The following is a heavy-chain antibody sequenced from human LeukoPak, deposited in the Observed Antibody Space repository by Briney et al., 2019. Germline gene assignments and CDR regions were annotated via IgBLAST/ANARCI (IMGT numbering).Heavy chain of an antibody. V-gene: IGHV1-69*13. D-gene: IGHD5-12*01. CDR2: IIPIFGTS. CDR3: ANDIVATNSWSQH. CDR1: GGTFSSYA. J-gene: IGHJ1*01. Sequence: GASVKVSCKASGGTFSSYAISWVRQAPGQGLEWMGGIIPIFGTSNYAQRFQGRVTITADESTSTAYMELSSLRAEDTAVYYCANDIVATNSWSQHWGQGTLVTVSS.